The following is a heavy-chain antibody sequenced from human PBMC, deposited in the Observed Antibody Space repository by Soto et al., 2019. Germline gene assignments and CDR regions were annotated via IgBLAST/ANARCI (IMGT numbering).Heavy chain of an antibody. J-gene: IGHJ5*02. V-gene: IGHV1-69*02. CDR3: AYLEWLFPRPP. CDR1: GGTFSSYT. D-gene: IGHD3-3*01. Sequence: ASVKVSCKASGGTFSSYTISWVRQAPGQGLEWMGRIIPILGIANYAQKFQGRVTITADKSTSTAYMELSSLRSEDTAVYYCAYLEWLFPRPPWGQGTLVTVSS. CDR2: IIPILGIA.